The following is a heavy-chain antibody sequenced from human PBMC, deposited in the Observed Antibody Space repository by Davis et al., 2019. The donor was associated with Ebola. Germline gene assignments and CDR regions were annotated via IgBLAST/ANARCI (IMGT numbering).Heavy chain of an antibody. CDR2: IFYSGST. J-gene: IGHJ5*02. V-gene: IGHV4-59*08. D-gene: IGHD3-22*01. CDR3: AKAYDSSGYAWFGP. Sequence: SETLSLTCTVSGGSISGYYWSWIRQPPGMGLEWIGYIFYSGSTNYNPSLKSRVTISVDTSKNQISLKLNSVTAADTAVYFCAKAYDSSGYAWFGPWGQGTLVTVSS. CDR1: GGSISGYY.